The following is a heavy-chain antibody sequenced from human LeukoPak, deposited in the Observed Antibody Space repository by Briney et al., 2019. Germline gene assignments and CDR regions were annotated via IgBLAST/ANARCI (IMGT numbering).Heavy chain of an antibody. Sequence: SETLSLTCAVSGGSINSYYWSWIRQPPGKGLEWIGYIYYSGSTNYNPSLKSRVTISVDTSKNQFSLKLSSVTAADTAVYYCARADYGDYASFDYWGQGTLVTVSS. J-gene: IGHJ4*02. CDR3: ARADYGDYASFDY. CDR1: GGSINSYY. D-gene: IGHD4-17*01. V-gene: IGHV4-59*01. CDR2: IYYSGST.